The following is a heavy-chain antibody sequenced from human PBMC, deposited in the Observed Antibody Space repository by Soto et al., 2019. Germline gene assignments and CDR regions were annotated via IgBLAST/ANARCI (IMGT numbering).Heavy chain of an antibody. CDR3: ARLGYCTSTSRYWAAHPFDY. Sequence: PSETLSLTCTVSGGSISSSSYYWGWIRQPPGMGLEWIGSIYYSGSTYYNPSLKSRVTISVDTSKNQFSLKLRSVTAADTAVYYCARLGYCTSTSRYWAAHPFDYRGQGTLVTVSS. V-gene: IGHV4-39*01. J-gene: IGHJ4*02. CDR2: IYYSGST. CDR1: GGSISSSSYY. D-gene: IGHD2-2*01.